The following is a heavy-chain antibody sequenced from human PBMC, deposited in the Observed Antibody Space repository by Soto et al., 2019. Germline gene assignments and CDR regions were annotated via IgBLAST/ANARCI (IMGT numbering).Heavy chain of an antibody. D-gene: IGHD7-27*01. CDR1: GFTFSSYA. Sequence: GGSLRLSCAASGFTFSSYAMHWVRQAPGKGLEWVAVISYDGSNKYYADSVKGRFTISRDNSKNTLYLQMNSLRAEDTAVYYCARAPPGDPAFDIWGQGTMVTVSS. CDR3: ARAPPGDPAFDI. CDR2: ISYDGSNK. J-gene: IGHJ3*02. V-gene: IGHV3-30*04.